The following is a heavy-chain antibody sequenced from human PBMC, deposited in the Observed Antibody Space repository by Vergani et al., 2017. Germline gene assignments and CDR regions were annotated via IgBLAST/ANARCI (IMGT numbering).Heavy chain of an antibody. CDR1: GFTFSDYY. Sequence: QVQLVESGGGVVQPGRSLRLSCAASGFTFSDYYMSWIRQAPGKGLEWVSYISSSGSTIYYADSVKGRFTISRDNAKNSLYLQMNSLRAEDTAVYYCARKHISNCYDISGYYSTCYYYGMDVWSQRSTVTVSS. CDR2: ISSSGSTI. J-gene: IGHJ6*02. V-gene: IGHV3-11*01. CDR3: ARKHISNCYDISGYYSTCYYYGMDV. D-gene: IGHD3-22*01.